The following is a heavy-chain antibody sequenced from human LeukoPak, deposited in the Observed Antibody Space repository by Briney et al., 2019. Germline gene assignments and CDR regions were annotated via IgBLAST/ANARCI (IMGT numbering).Heavy chain of an antibody. J-gene: IGHJ4*02. Sequence: PGGSLRLSCAASGFTLSSYSMSWVRQAPGKGLEWVSSISSSSSYIYYADSVKGRFTISRDNAKNSLYLQMNSLRAEDPAVYYCARETRGYSYGYFDYWGQGTLVTVSS. CDR3: ARETRGYSYGYFDY. CDR1: GFTLSSYS. V-gene: IGHV3-21*01. D-gene: IGHD5-18*01. CDR2: ISSSSSYI.